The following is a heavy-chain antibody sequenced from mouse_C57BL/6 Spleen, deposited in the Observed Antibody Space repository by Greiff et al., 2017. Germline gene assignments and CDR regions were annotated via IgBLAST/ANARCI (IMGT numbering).Heavy chain of an antibody. J-gene: IGHJ2*01. D-gene: IGHD1-1*01. CDR1: GYSITSGYY. Sequence: EVKLQESGPGLVKPSQSLSLTCSVTGYSITSGYYWNWIRQFPGNKLEWMGYISYDGSNNYNPSLKNRISITRDTSKNQFFLKLNSVTTEDTATYYCARDEGITTVDYWGQGTTLTVSS. V-gene: IGHV3-6*01. CDR2: ISYDGSN. CDR3: ARDEGITTVDY.